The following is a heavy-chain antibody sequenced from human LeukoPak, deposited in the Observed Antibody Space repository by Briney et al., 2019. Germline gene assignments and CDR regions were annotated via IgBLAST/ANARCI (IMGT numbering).Heavy chain of an antibody. Sequence: GASVKVSCKASGYTFTSYDINWVRRATGQGLEWMGWMNPNSGNTGYAQKFQGRVTITRNTSISTAYMELSSLRSEDTAVYYCARRRGYSGYDYRRNWFDPWGQGTLVTVSS. J-gene: IGHJ5*02. CDR3: ARRRGYSGYDYRRNWFDP. D-gene: IGHD5-12*01. CDR2: MNPNSGNT. CDR1: GYTFTSYD. V-gene: IGHV1-8*03.